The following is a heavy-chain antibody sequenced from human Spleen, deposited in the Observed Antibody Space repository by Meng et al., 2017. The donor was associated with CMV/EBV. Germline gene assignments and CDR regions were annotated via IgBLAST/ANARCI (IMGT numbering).Heavy chain of an antibody. Sequence: ASVKVSCKASGGTFSSYAISWVRQAPGQGLEWMGWINPNSGGTNYAQKFQGRVTMTRDTSISTAYMELSRLRSDDTAVYYCAKELGNDYYYYGMDVWGQGTTVTVSS. CDR3: AKELGNDYYYYGMDV. V-gene: IGHV1-2*02. CDR2: INPNSGGT. J-gene: IGHJ6*02. D-gene: IGHD7-27*01. CDR1: GGTFSSYA.